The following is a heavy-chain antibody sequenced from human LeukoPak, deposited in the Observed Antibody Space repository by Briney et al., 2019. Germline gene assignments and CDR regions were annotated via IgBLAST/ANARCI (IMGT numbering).Heavy chain of an antibody. CDR3: ARDQGYCLGPGCYSDDYFDF. Sequence: GGSLRLSCTASGFAFSTYWMHWVRHTPGKGLEWVSRTNTDGSRTNYADSVKGRFTISRDNSKNTLYLQVSSLRAEDTAVYYCARDQGYCLGPGCYSDDYFDFWGQGTMVTVAS. CDR1: GFAFSTYW. D-gene: IGHD2-15*01. J-gene: IGHJ4*02. V-gene: IGHV3-74*01. CDR2: TNTDGSRT.